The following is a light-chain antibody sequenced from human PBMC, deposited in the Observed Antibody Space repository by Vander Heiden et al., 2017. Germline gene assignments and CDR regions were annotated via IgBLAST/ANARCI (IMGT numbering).Light chain of an antibody. CDR1: SGSIASNY. J-gene: IGLJ2*01. CDR2: EDN. V-gene: IGLV6-57*02. CDR3: QSYDSSNVV. Sequence: NFMLTQRHSIAESTGKTVTISCTGSSGSIASNYVQWYQQRPGSAPTTVIYEDNQRPSGVPDRFSGSIDSSSNSASLTISGLKTEDEADYYCQSYDSSNVVFGGGTKLTVL.